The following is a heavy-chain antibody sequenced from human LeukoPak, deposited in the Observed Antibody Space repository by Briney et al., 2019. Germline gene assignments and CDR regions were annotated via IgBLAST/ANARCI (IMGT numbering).Heavy chain of an antibody. CDR1: GYTFTSYY. CDR2: INPSGGST. CDR3: ARDHTYYYDSSGSLYY. D-gene: IGHD3-22*01. Sequence: GASVKVSCKASGYTFTSYYMHWVRQAPGQGLERMGIINPSGGSTSYAQKFQGRVTMTRDTSTSTVYMELSSLRSEDTAVYYCARDHTYYYDSSGSLYYWGQGTLVTVSS. J-gene: IGHJ4*02. V-gene: IGHV1-46*01.